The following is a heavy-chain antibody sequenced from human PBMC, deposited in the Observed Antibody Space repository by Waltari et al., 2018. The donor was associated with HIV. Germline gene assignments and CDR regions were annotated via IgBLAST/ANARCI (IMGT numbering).Heavy chain of an antibody. Sequence: QVQLVESGGGVVQPGRSLRLSCAASGFTSSRYAMHCVRPAPGKGLEWVAFISYDGSNKYYADSVKGRFTISRDNSKNTLYLQMNSLRAVDTAVYYCARDQTMTRAFDIWGQGTMVTVSS. CDR3: ARDQTMTRAFDI. D-gene: IGHD3-22*01. CDR1: GFTSSRYA. CDR2: ISYDGSNK. V-gene: IGHV3-30*01. J-gene: IGHJ3*02.